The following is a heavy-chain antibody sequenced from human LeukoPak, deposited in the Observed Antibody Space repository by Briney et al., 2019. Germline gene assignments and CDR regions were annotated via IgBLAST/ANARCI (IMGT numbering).Heavy chain of an antibody. D-gene: IGHD2-15*01. CDR2: MKPRGTT. V-gene: IGHV3-15*01. CDR3: SQLSRGY. CDR1: GFSLSDAW. Sequence: GGSLRLSCAASGFSLSDAWMSWVRQAPGKGLECVGRMKPRGTTEDGAPMNNRFIVSRDDTKNTLYLQMNSLKAEDTGLYYCSQLSRGYWGQGAQVTVSS. J-gene: IGHJ4*02.